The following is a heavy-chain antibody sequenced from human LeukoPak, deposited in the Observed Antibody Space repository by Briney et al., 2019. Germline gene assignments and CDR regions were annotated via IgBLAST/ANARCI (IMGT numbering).Heavy chain of an antibody. CDR1: GGSISSDY. J-gene: IGHJ4*02. D-gene: IGHD6-19*01. CDR3: ARSLSSAWYAYDY. CDR2: IYHSGST. Sequence: SETLSLTRTVSGGSISSDYWSWIRQPPGKGLEWIGYIYHSGSTNYNPSLKSRVTVSVDTSKNQFSLKLNSVTAADTAVYYCARSLSSAWYAYDYWGQGTLVTVSS. V-gene: IGHV4-59*01.